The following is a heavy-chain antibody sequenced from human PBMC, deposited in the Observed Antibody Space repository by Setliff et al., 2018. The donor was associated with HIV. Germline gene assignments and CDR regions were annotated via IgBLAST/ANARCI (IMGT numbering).Heavy chain of an antibody. CDR3: AKSPSLSYSSGWYYFDY. Sequence: PGGSLRLSCAASGFTFNNYAMTWVRQAPGKGLEWVSVIYSGGSSTYYADSVKGRFTISRDNSRDTLYLQMNSLRAEDTAVYYCAKSPSLSYSSGWYYFDYWGQGTLVTVSS. J-gene: IGHJ4*02. CDR2: IYSGGSST. V-gene: IGHV3-23*03. D-gene: IGHD3-22*01. CDR1: GFTFNNYA.